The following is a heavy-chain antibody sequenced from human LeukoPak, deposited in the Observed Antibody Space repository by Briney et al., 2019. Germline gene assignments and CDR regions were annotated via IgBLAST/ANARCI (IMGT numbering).Heavy chain of an antibody. J-gene: IGHJ6*02. CDR2: VNRDGSET. V-gene: IGHV3-7*03. Sequence: GGSQRLSCAASGFALSSHWMTWVRQVPGRGPEWVANVNRDGSETYYLDSVKGRFTISKDNAKNSLYLQMNSLRAEDTALYHCARNNGMDVWGQGTTVIVSS. CDR3: ARNNGMDV. CDR1: GFALSSHW.